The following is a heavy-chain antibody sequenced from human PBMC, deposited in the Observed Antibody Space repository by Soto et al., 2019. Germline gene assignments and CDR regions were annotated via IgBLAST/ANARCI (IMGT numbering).Heavy chain of an antibody. V-gene: IGHV1-69*06. CDR2: IIPIFGTA. Sequence: QVQLVQSGAEVQKPGSSVKVSCKASGGTFSSYAISWVRQAPGQGLEWMGGIIPIFGTANYAQKFQGRVTITADKPTSTAYMELSSLRSEDTAVYYCARERRGGGYYYGMDVWGQGTTVTVSS. D-gene: IGHD3-10*01. CDR3: ARERRGGGYYYGMDV. CDR1: GGTFSSYA. J-gene: IGHJ6*02.